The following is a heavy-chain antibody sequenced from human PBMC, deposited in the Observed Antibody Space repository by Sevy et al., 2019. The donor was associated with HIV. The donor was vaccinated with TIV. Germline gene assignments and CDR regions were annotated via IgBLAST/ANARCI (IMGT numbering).Heavy chain of an antibody. D-gene: IGHD3-16*01. J-gene: IGHJ4*02. CDR3: AGDFMITFGGVTFDY. V-gene: IGHV3-30-3*01. CDR2: ISDDGSNK. Sequence: GGSLRLSCAASGFTFSSYAMHWVRQAPGKGLEWVAVISDDGSNKYYADSVKGRFTISRDNSKNTLYLQMNSLRAEDTAVYYCAGDFMITFGGVTFDYWGQGTLVTVSS. CDR1: GFTFSSYA.